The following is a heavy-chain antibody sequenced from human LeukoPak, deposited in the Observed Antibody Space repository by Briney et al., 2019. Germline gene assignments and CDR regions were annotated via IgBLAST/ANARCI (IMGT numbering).Heavy chain of an antibody. CDR3: ARTTPLKSSGWAFDY. Sequence: GASVKVSCKASGYTFTSYAMHWVRQAPGQRLEWMGWINAGNGNPKYSQKFQGRVTITRDTSASTAYMELSSLRSEDTAVYYCARTTPLKSSGWAFDYWGQGTLVTVSS. D-gene: IGHD6-19*01. CDR2: INAGNGNP. CDR1: GYTFTSYA. J-gene: IGHJ4*02. V-gene: IGHV1-3*01.